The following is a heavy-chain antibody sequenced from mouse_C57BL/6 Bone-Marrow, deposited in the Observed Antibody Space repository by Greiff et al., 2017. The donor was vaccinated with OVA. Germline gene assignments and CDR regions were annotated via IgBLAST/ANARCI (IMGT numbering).Heavy chain of an antibody. D-gene: IGHD1-1*01. CDR1: GYTFTDYN. CDR2: INPNNGGT. V-gene: IGHV1-22*01. J-gene: IGHJ2*01. CDR3: ARDDYYGSSYFDY. Sequence: VQLQQSGPELVKPGASVKMSCKASGYTFTDYNMHWVKQSHGKSLEWIGYINPNNGGTSYNQKFKGKATLTVYKASSTAYMELRSLTSEDSAVYYCARDDYYGSSYFDYWGQGTTLTVSS.